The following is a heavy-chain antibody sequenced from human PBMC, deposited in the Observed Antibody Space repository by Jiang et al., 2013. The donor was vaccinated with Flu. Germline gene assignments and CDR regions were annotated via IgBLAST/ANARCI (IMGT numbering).Heavy chain of an antibody. J-gene: IGHJ4*02. Sequence: LLKPSETLSLTCAVYGGSFSGYYWSWIRQPPGKGLEWIGEINHSGSTNYNPSLKSRVTISVDTSKNQFSLKLSSVTAADTAVYYCARGGYGDYEVSYWGQGTLVTVSS. CDR2: INHSGST. CDR1: GGSFSGYY. V-gene: IGHV4-34*01. CDR3: ARGGYGDYEVSY. D-gene: IGHD4-17*01.